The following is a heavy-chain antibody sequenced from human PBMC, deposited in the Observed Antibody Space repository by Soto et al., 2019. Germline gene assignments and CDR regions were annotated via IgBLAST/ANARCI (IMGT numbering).Heavy chain of an antibody. J-gene: IGHJ4*02. Sequence: EVQLVESGGGLVKPGGSLRLSCAASGFTFSNAWMSWVRQAPGKGLEWVGRIKSKTDGGTTDYAAPVKGRFTISRDDSKNTLYLQMNSLRAEDTAVYYCASGRAYYYGSGSYGNLDDWGQGTLVTVSP. D-gene: IGHD3-10*01. CDR2: IKSKTDGGTT. CDR1: GFTFSNAW. V-gene: IGHV3-15*01. CDR3: ASGRAYYYGSGSYGNLDD.